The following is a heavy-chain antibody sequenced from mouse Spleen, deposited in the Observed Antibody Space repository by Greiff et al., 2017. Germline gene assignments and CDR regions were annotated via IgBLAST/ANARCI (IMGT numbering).Heavy chain of an antibody. CDR2: IDPSDSYT. J-gene: IGHJ2*01. Sequence: VQLQQPGAELVKPGASVKLSCKASGYTFTSYWMQWVKQRPGQGLEWIGEIDPSDSYTNYNQKFKGKATLTVDTSSSTAYMQLSSLTSEDSAVYYCAGTLYYGNYNYWGQGTTLTVSS. D-gene: IGHD2-1*01. CDR1: GYTFTSYW. V-gene: IGHV1-50*01. CDR3: AGTLYYGNYNY.